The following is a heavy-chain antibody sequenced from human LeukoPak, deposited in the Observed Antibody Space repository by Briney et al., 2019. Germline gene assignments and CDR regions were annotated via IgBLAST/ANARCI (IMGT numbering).Heavy chain of an antibody. Sequence: ASVKVSCKASGYTFSSHAIHWVRRAPGQRLEWMGWINAGNGNTKYSQKFQGRVTFTRDTSASTAYMELSSLRSEDTALYHCARGPGQYDYWGQGTLVTVSS. CDR3: ARGPGQYDY. CDR1: GYTFSSHA. V-gene: IGHV1-3*01. D-gene: IGHD3-10*01. J-gene: IGHJ4*02. CDR2: INAGNGNT.